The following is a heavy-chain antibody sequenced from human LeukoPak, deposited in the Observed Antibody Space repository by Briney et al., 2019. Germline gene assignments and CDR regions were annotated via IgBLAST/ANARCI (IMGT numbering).Heavy chain of an antibody. D-gene: IGHD1-26*01. V-gene: IGHV3-11*04. J-gene: IGHJ4*02. CDR2: ISSSGSTI. CDR3: ARATRGVGSNFDY. CDR1: GFTFTNAW. Sequence: GGSLRLSCAASGFTFTNAWMSWVRQAPGKGLEWVSYISSSGSTIYYADSVKGRFTISRDNAKNSLYLQMNSLRAEDTAVYYCARATRGVGSNFDYWGQGTLVTVSS.